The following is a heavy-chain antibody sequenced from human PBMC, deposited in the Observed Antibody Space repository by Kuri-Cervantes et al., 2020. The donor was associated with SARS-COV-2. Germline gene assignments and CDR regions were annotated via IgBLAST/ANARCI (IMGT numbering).Heavy chain of an antibody. D-gene: IGHD6-13*01. CDR2: ITPVFGPV. CDR3: ARASRLAAPYNYFYYYLDG. V-gene: IGHV1-69*13. Sequence: SVKVSCKASGGTSTSYDINWVRQAPGQGLEWVGGITPVFGPVHYAQSFQGRVTITADESTRTVYMELSSLRSDDTAVYYCARASRLAAPYNYFYYYLDGWGKGTTVTVSS. CDR1: GGTSTSYD. J-gene: IGHJ6*03.